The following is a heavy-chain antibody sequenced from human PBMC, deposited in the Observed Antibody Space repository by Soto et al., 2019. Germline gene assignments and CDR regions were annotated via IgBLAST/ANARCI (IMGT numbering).Heavy chain of an antibody. V-gene: IGHV1-2*02. CDR1: GHPLTGYY. CDR3: ARNIGHYYYYYGMDV. CDR2: INPNSGGT. D-gene: IGHD3-10*01. Sequence: GXSVKVSCKASGHPLTGYYMHWVRQAPGQGLEWMGWINPNSGGTNYAQKFQGRVTMTRDTSISTAYMELSRLRSDDTAVYYCARNIGHYYYYYGMDVWGQGTTVTVSS. J-gene: IGHJ6*02.